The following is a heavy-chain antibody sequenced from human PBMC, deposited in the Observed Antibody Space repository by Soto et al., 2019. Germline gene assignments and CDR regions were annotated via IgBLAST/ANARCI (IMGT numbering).Heavy chain of an antibody. CDR3: AKKVNSGPGSQYFDY. Sequence: LRLSCAASGFTFSSYSMSWVRQAPGKGLEWVSGFRSSGDGGTTYYADSVKGRFTISRDNSKNTLFLQMNSLRAEDTAIYYCAKKVNSGPGSQYFDYWGQGTLVTVSS. CDR2: FRSSGDGGTT. CDR1: GFTFSSYS. J-gene: IGHJ4*02. D-gene: IGHD3-10*01. V-gene: IGHV3-23*01.